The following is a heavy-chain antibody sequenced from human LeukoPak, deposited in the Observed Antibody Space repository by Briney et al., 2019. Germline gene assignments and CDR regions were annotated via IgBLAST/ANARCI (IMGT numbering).Heavy chain of an antibody. CDR3: AKADGDYGYNWFDP. CDR2: ISGSGGST. CDR1: GFTVSNNY. Sequence: GGSLRLSCAASGFTVSNNYMSWVRQAPGKGLEWVSAISGSGGSTYYADSVKGRFTISRDNSKNTLYLQMNSLRAEDTAVYYCAKADGDYGYNWFDPWAREPWSPSPQ. J-gene: IGHJ5*02. D-gene: IGHD4-17*01. V-gene: IGHV3-23*01.